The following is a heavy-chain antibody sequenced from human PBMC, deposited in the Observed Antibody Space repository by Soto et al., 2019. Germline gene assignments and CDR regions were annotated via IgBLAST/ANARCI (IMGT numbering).Heavy chain of an antibody. J-gene: IGHJ4*02. D-gene: IGHD5-18*01. Sequence: QVQLGQSGAEVKRPGSSVKVSCKASGGTFSTNTISWVRQAPGQGLEWIGRIIPFSGTSNSAQKFQGSVPISADESTSTSYLELSILSSEDTELYSCARARCNSRACTRHSFFDTWAQGTLVTVSS. CDR2: IIPFSGTS. CDR3: ARARCNSRACTRHSFFDT. CDR1: GGTFSTNT. V-gene: IGHV1-69*18.